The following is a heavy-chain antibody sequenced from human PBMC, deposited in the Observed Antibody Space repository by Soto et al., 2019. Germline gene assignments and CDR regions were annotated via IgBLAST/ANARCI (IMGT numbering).Heavy chain of an antibody. Sequence: SETLSLTCAVYGGSFSGYHWSWIRQPPGKGLEWIGEINHSGITNYNPSLKSRVTISVDTSKNQFSLKLSSVTAADTAVYYCAGYYYDSSGPDHETDAFDIWGQGTMVTVSS. J-gene: IGHJ3*02. V-gene: IGHV4-34*01. CDR1: GGSFSGYH. CDR2: INHSGIT. D-gene: IGHD3-22*01. CDR3: AGYYYDSSGPDHETDAFDI.